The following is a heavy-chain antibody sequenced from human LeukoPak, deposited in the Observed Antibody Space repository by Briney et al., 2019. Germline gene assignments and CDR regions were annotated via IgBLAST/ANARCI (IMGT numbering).Heavy chain of an antibody. J-gene: IGHJ4*02. V-gene: IGHV3-53*01. Sequence: GGSLRLSCTASEFTVSRNYMLWVRQAPGKGLEWVSLIFSNGDTHYADSVKGRFTISRDTSKNTVSLQMNSPRVEDTAMYYCTRDQMNYWGQGTLVTFSS. CDR3: TRDQMNY. CDR1: EFTVSRNY. CDR2: IFSNGDT. D-gene: IGHD5-24*01.